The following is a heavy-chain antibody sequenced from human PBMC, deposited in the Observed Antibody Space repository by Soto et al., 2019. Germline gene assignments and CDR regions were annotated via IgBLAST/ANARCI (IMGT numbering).Heavy chain of an antibody. D-gene: IGHD6-19*01. J-gene: IGHJ6*01. V-gene: IGHV3-48*02. CDR3: ARAGTWGLDV. Sequence: EVQLVESGGGLVQPGGSLRLSCAASGFTFSLYSMSWVRQAPGQGLEWVSYISRSSTGIHYADSVKGRFTISRDDVTNSMHLQMNSLRDGDTAVYYCARAGTWGLDVWGQGTTVSISS. CDR1: GFTFSLYS. CDR2: ISRSSTGI.